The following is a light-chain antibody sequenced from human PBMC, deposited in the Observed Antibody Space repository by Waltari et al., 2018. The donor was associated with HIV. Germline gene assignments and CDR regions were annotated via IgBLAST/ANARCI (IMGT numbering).Light chain of an antibody. CDR1: QSVSSTS. CDR3: QRYGRSRT. CDR2: SAS. Sequence: IVLTQSPGTLSLSPGEKATLACRASQSVSSTSLAWYQQTPGQSPRLLLYSASTRANGIPHRFSGSGSGTDFSLTISRLEPEDFAVYYCQRYGRSRTFGQGTKVEIK. V-gene: IGKV3-20*01. J-gene: IGKJ1*01.